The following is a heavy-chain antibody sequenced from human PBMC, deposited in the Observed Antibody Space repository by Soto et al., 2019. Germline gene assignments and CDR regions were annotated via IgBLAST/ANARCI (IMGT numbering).Heavy chain of an antibody. Sequence: GESLKISCAASGFTFGNYAMNWVRQAPGKGLEWISSISDPGTSTYYANSVKGRFSMSRDNSKNTLFLQMNRLRADDTAVYFCGKSLVTPSDGFEHLGRETLVAVSS. CDR3: GKSLVTPSDGFEH. D-gene: IGHD2-21*02. J-gene: IGHJ4*03. V-gene: IGHV3-23*01. CDR2: ISDPGTST. CDR1: GFTFGNYA.